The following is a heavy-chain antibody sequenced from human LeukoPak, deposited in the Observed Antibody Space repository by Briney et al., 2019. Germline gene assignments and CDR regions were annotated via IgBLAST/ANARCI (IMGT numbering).Heavy chain of an antibody. V-gene: IGHV3-21*01. CDR2: ISRSSDYI. J-gene: IGHJ4*02. CDR3: AREELSY. D-gene: IGHD1-26*01. Sequence: GGSLRLSCAASGFTFSSYNMNWVRQAPGKGLEWVSSISRSSDYIYYADSVKGRFTISRDNAKNSLYLQMNSLRAEDAAVYYCAREELSYWGQGTLVTVSS. CDR1: GFTFSSYN.